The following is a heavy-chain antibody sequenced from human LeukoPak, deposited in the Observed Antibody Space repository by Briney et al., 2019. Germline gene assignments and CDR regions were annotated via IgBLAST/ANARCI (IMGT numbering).Heavy chain of an antibody. D-gene: IGHD5-12*01. CDR1: GYSISSGYY. CDR3: ARVSNVDPFY. V-gene: IGHV4-38-2*02. J-gene: IGHJ4*02. Sequence: PSETLSLTCTVSGYSISSGYYWGWIRQPPGKGLEWIGSIYRSGSTYYNPSLKSRVTISVDTSKNQFSLKLSSVTAADTAVYYCARVSNVDPFYWGQGTLVTVSS. CDR2: IYRSGST.